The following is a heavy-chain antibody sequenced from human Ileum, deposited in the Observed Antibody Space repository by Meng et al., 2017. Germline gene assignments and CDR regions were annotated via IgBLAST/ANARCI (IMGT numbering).Heavy chain of an antibody. CDR1: SGSISSNTY. CDR2: ISHSGSA. Sequence: LQGPGPGLGRPSGTPSLTCAVSSGSISSNTYWSWVRQPPGKGLEWIGQISHSGSAYYNPSLKSRVTMSVDKSKSQFSLMLTSVTAADTAIYYCARHGGYSQDFWGQGTLVTVSS. D-gene: IGHD4-23*01. J-gene: IGHJ4*02. V-gene: IGHV4-4*02. CDR3: ARHGGYSQDF.